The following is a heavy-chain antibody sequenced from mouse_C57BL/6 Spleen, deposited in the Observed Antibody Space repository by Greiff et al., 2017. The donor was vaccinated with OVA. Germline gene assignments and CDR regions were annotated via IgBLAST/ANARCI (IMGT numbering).Heavy chain of an antibody. D-gene: IGHD2-2*01. Sequence: QVQLQQPGAELVRPGSSVKLSCKASGYTFTSYWMHWVKQRPIQGLEWLGNIDPSDSETHYNQTFKDKATLTVAKSSSTAYLQLSSLTSEDSAVYYCARSGIYYGYDGYFDGWGTGTTVTVAS. J-gene: IGHJ1*03. CDR1: GYTFTSYW. CDR3: ARSGIYYGYDGYFDG. CDR2: IDPSDSET. V-gene: IGHV1-52*01.